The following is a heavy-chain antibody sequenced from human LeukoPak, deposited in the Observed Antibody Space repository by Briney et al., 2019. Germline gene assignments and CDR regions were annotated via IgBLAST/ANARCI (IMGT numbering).Heavy chain of an antibody. CDR2: IFPGDSDT. J-gene: IGHJ4*03. CDR3: AREDSGGWRYFDS. Sequence: GESPKISCQVSGYTFTDYWIGWVRHVSGKGLVWMGIIFPGDSDTKYSPSFQGHVTISVDKSISTAYLQWSSLKASDTATYYCAREDSGGWRYFDSWAKGPRSPSPQ. V-gene: IGHV5-51*01. CDR1: GYTFTDYW. D-gene: IGHD6-19*01.